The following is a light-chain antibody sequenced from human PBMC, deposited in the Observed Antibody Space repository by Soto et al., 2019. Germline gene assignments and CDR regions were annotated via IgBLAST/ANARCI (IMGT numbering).Light chain of an antibody. V-gene: IGLV2-14*01. J-gene: IGLJ1*01. CDR2: EVS. Sequence: QSALTQPASVSGSPGQSITISSTGTRGDVGAYNYVSWYQQHPGKAPKLMIYEVSNRPSGVSNRFSGSKSGNTASLTISGLQAEDEADYYCNSYTGTNTLVFGTGTKVTVL. CDR1: RGDVGAYNY. CDR3: NSYTGTNTLV.